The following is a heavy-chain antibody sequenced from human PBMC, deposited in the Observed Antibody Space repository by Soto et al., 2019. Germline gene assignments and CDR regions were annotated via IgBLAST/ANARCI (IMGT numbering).Heavy chain of an antibody. D-gene: IGHD2-2*01. CDR3: AKDHPSPVPAAAWSVNMDV. CDR2: FSGSGGST. Sequence: GGSLRLSCAASGFTFSSYAMSWVRQAPGKGLEWFSAFSGSGGSTYYADSVKGRLPMSRDNSKNTLYLQMNSRRAEDTAVYYCAKDHPSPVPAAAWSVNMDVWGKGTTVTVSS. J-gene: IGHJ6*03. CDR1: GFTFSSYA. V-gene: IGHV3-23*01.